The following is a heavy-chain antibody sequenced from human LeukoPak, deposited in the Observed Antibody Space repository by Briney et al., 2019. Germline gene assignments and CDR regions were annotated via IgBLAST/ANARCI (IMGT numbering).Heavy chain of an antibody. CDR2: IYYSGST. CDR1: GGSISSSSYY. D-gene: IGHD3-10*01. V-gene: IGHV4-39*07. CDR3: ARDWGGTYDAFDI. Sequence: SETLSLTCTVSGGSISSSSYYWGWIRQPPGKGLEWIGSIYYSGSTYYNPSLKSRVTISVDTSKNQFSLKLSSVTAADTAVYYCARDWGGTYDAFDIWGQGTMVTVSS. J-gene: IGHJ3*02.